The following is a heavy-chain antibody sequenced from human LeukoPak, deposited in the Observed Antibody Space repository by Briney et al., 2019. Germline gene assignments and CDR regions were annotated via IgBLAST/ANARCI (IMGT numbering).Heavy chain of an antibody. CDR2: IYYSGST. D-gene: IGHD1-26*01. CDR3: ARHGSGSYLGYFDY. CDR1: GGSISSYY. Sequence: KPSETLSLTCTVSGGSISSYYWSWIRQPPGKGLEWIGYIYYSGSTNYNPSLKSRVTISVDTSKNQFSLKLSSMTAADTAVYYCARHGSGSYLGYFDYWGQGTLVTVSS. J-gene: IGHJ4*02. V-gene: IGHV4-59*08.